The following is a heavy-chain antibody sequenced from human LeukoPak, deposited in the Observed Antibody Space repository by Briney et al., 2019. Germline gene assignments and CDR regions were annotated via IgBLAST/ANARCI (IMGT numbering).Heavy chain of an antibody. D-gene: IGHD3-10*01. CDR3: ARAPMVRGVMSYFDY. Sequence: KPSETLSLTCTVSGGSISSYYWSWIRQPAGKGLEWIGRIYTSGSTNYNPSLKSRVTMAVDTSKNQFSLKLSSVTAADTAVYYRARAPMVRGVMSYFDYWGQGTLVTVSS. CDR1: GGSISSYY. CDR2: IYTSGST. J-gene: IGHJ4*02. V-gene: IGHV4-4*07.